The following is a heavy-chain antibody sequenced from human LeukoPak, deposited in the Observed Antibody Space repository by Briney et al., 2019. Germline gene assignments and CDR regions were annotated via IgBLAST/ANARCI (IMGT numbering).Heavy chain of an antibody. CDR2: IYYSGST. J-gene: IGHJ2*01. Sequence: PSETLSLTCTVSGGSISSYYWSWLRQPPGKGLEWIGYIYYSGSTNYNPSLKSRVTISVDTSKNQFSLKLSSVTAADTAVYYCARHLSGSYYFDYWYFDLWGRGTLVTVSS. D-gene: IGHD1-26*01. CDR3: ARHLSGSYYFDYWYFDL. CDR1: GGSISSYY. V-gene: IGHV4-59*08.